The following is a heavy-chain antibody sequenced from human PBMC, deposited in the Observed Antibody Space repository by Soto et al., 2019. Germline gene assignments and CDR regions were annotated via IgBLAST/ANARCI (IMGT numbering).Heavy chain of an antibody. CDR1: GYSISSGYY. Sequence: SETLSLTCAVSGYSISSGYYWGWIRQPPGKGLEWIGSIYHSGSTYYNPSLKSRVTISVDTSKNQFSLKLSSVTAADTAVYYCAREESSGWYRGPQGYWGQGTLVTVSS. CDR2: IYHSGST. CDR3: AREESSGWYRGPQGY. J-gene: IGHJ4*02. V-gene: IGHV4-38-2*02. D-gene: IGHD6-19*01.